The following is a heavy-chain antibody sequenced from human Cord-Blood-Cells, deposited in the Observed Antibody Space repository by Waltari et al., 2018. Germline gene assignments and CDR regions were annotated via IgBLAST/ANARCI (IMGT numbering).Heavy chain of an antibody. V-gene: IGHV4-34*01. CDR1: GGSFSGYY. Sequence: QVQLQQWGAGLLKPSETLSLTCAVYGGSFSGYYWSWIRQPPGKGVEWIGEINHSGSTNYNPSLNRRVTISVDTSKNQFSLKLSSVTAADTAVYYCTSNRLYYYYGMDVWGQGTTVTVSS. CDR3: TSNRLYYYYGMDV. CDR2: INHSGST. J-gene: IGHJ6*02. D-gene: IGHD6-25*01.